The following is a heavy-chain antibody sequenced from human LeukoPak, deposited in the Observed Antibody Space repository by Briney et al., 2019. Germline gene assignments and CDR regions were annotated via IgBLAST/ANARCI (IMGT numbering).Heavy chain of an antibody. Sequence: GGSLRLSCAASGFTFSSYWMHWVRQAPGKGLVWVSRINSDGSSTSYADSVKGRFTISRDNAKNTLYLQMNSLRAEDTALYYCARELYYYYYMDVWGKGTTVTVSS. CDR2: INSDGSST. V-gene: IGHV3-74*01. J-gene: IGHJ6*03. CDR1: GFTFSSYW. CDR3: ARELYYYYYMDV.